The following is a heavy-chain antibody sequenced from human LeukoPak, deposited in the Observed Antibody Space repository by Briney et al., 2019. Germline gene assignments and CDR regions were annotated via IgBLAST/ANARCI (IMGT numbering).Heavy chain of an antibody. CDR3: VRDPSYGSSWYYYMDV. Sequence: GGSLKLSCAASEFSFVRYAINWVRQAPGKGLEWVSYISSSSFKIGYADSVKGRFTISRDNSKNSLYLQMDSLRVEDTAVYYCVRDPSYGSSWYYYMDVWGKGTTVTVSS. V-gene: IGHV3-48*04. D-gene: IGHD6-13*01. CDR1: EFSFVRYA. CDR2: ISSSSFKI. J-gene: IGHJ6*03.